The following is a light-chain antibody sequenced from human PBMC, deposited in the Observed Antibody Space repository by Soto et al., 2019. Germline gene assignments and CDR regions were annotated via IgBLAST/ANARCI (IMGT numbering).Light chain of an antibody. Sequence: EVVMTQSPATLSLSPGEGATLSCRASQSVSYYLAWYQQKPGQAPRLLIYDASSRATGVPDRFSGSGSGTDFTLTISSLQPEDFATYYCQQSYSTRTFGQGTKVDI. CDR3: QQSYSTRT. V-gene: IGKV3D-15*01. CDR1: QSVSYY. CDR2: DAS. J-gene: IGKJ1*01.